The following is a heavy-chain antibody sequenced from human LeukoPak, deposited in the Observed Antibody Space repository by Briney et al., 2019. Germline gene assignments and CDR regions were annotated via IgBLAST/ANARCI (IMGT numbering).Heavy chain of an antibody. Sequence: SETLSLTCAVYGGSFSGCYWSWIRQPPGKGLEWIGEINHSGSTNYNPSLKSRVTISVDTSKNQFSLKLSSVTAADTAVYYCARFHTSGYYRHFDFWGQGTLVTVSS. CDR1: GGSFSGCY. D-gene: IGHD3-22*01. CDR3: ARFHTSGYYRHFDF. V-gene: IGHV4-34*01. J-gene: IGHJ4*02. CDR2: INHSGST.